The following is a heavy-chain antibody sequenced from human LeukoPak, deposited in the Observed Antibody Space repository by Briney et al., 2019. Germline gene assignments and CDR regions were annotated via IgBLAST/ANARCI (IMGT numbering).Heavy chain of an antibody. V-gene: IGHV4-39*01. Sequence: SETLSLTCTVSGGSINRSPYYWGWIRQPPGKGLEWIASILYTGSSYYSPSLSSRVTISVDTSKNQLSLKLRSLTAADTSVYYCARHGRGNVSPILYWGQGTLVTVSS. CDR1: GGSINRSPYY. CDR2: ILYTGSS. J-gene: IGHJ4*02. D-gene: IGHD1-1*01. CDR3: ARHGRGNVSPILY.